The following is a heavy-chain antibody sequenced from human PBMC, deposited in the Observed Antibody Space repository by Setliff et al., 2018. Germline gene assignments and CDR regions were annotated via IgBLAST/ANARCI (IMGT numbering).Heavy chain of an antibody. V-gene: IGHV3-15*07. CDR3: AADTFDSNAQAFDY. Sequence: GGSLRLSCIASGFTVSRAWMNWVRQAPGKGLEWVGRVTAGGTTNYAAPVKGRFTISRDDSKDTLYLQLNSLNTEDTAVYYCAADTFDSNAQAFDYWGQGTLVTVSS. CDR1: GFTVSRAW. D-gene: IGHD3-22*01. J-gene: IGHJ4*02. CDR2: VTAGGTT.